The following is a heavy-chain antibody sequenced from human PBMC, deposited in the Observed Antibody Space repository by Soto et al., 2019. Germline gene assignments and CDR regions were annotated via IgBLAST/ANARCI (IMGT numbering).Heavy chain of an antibody. D-gene: IGHD1-1*01. Sequence: PGGSLRLSCAASGFTFRDYSMNWVRQRPGKGLEWLSSISTISTHIYYADSVKGRFTISRDNVENSLYLQMDSLRAEDTAVYYCSRLTTTVQQEDRLDYWGQGTLVTVSS. V-gene: IGHV3-21*01. J-gene: IGHJ4*02. CDR1: GFTFRDYS. CDR2: ISTISTHI. CDR3: SRLTTTVQQEDRLDY.